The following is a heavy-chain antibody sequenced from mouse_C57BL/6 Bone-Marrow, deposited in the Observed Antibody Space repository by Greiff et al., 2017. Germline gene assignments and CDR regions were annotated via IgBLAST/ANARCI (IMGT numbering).Heavy chain of an antibody. V-gene: IGHV1-80*01. CDR1: GYAFSSYW. J-gene: IGHJ3*01. CDR2: IYPGDGDT. D-gene: IGHD1-1*01. CDR3: ARWGYYYGSSPFAY. Sequence: QVQLQQSGAELVKPGASVKISCKASGYAFSSYWMNWVKQRPGKGLEWIGQIYPGDGDTNYNGKFKGKATLTADKSSSTAYMQLSSLTSEDSAVYFCARWGYYYGSSPFAYWGQGTLVTVSA.